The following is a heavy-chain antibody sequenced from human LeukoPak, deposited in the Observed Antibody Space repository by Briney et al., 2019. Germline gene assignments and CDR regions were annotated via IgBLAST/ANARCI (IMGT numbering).Heavy chain of an antibody. CDR2: TNADNGNT. D-gene: IGHD4-17*01. V-gene: IGHV1-3*02. Sequence: ASVTVSCKASGYTFTSYAIHWVRQAPGQRLEWMGWTNADNGNTKYSQEFQGRVTFTRDTSASTAYMELSSLRSEDMAVYYCAKDNSDYGDLNWFDPWGQGTLVTVSS. CDR1: GYTFTSYA. CDR3: AKDNSDYGDLNWFDP. J-gene: IGHJ5*02.